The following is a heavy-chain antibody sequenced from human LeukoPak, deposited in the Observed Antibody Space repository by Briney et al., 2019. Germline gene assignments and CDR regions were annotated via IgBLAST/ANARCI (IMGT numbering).Heavy chain of an antibody. CDR1: GYTFTGYY. CDR3: ASEGPVDLAY. Sequence: ASVKVSCKVSGYTFTGYYMHWVRPAPGQGVERMGRIYPNSGGTNSAHKFQGRAIMTRDTSISTAYMELLRSDDTAVYYCASEGPVDLAYWGQGTLVTVSS. J-gene: IGHJ4*02. V-gene: IGHV1-2*06. CDR2: IYPNSGGT.